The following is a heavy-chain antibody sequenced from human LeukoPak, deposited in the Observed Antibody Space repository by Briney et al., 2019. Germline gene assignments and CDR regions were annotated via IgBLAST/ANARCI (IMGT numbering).Heavy chain of an antibody. CDR2: NNSDGSST. CDR1: GFTFNSYC. Sequence: PGGSLRLSCGASGFTFNSYCMHWVRQAPGRGLVWVSRNNSDGSSTSYADSVKGRFTISRDNAKNTLYLQMNSLRAEDTAVFYCARGPFTIFGVVSPSPFDYWGQGTLVTVSS. J-gene: IGHJ4*02. D-gene: IGHD3-3*01. CDR3: ARGPFTIFGVVSPSPFDY. V-gene: IGHV3-74*01.